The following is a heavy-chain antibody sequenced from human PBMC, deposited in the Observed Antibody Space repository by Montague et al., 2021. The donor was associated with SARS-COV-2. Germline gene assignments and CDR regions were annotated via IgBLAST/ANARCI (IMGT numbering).Heavy chain of an antibody. CDR3: ARESGSFHDGGYFDY. CDR1: GFYFSYA. V-gene: IGHV3-30*04. D-gene: IGHD1-26*01. Sequence: SLRLSCAASGFYFSYAMHWVRQAPGKGLEWVAPISNDGSNKNYADSVKGRFTISRDNSKSTLHLQVNSLRAEDTAVYYCARESGSFHDGGYFDYWGQGSLVTVSS. CDR2: ISNDGSNK. J-gene: IGHJ4*02.